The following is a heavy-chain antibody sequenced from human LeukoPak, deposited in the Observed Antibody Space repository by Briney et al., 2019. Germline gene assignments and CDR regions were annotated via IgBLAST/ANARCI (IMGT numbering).Heavy chain of an antibody. CDR2: ISHDGSNK. J-gene: IGHJ4*02. V-gene: IGHV3-30*03. CDR3: ARDSELLNIPYFDY. D-gene: IGHD3-10*01. Sequence: PGTSLRLSCAASGFPFSDYGMYWVRQAPGKGLEWLAVISHDGSNKHYADSVKGRITISRDNSMNTLYLQMNSLRAEDTAVYYCARDSELLNIPYFDYWGQGTLVTVSS. CDR1: GFPFSDYG.